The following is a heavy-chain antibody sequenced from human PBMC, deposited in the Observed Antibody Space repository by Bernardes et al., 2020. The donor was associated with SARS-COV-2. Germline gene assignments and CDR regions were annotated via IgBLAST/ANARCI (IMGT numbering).Heavy chain of an antibody. Sequence: SETLSLTCTVSGGSISSYYWSWIRQPPGKGLEWIGYIYYSGSTNYNPSLKSRVTISRDNSKNTLYLQMNSLRAEDTAVYYCAKDRPPYYDYIWGSPDVWGKGTTVTVSS. CDR1: GGSISSYY. CDR3: AKDRPPYYDYIWGSPDV. V-gene: IGHV4-4*08. D-gene: IGHD3-16*01. J-gene: IGHJ6*04. CDR2: IYYSGST.